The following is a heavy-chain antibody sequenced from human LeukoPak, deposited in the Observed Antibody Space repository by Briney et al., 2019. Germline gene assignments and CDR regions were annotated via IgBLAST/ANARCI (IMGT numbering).Heavy chain of an antibody. V-gene: IGHV3-21*01. Sequence: GGSLRLSCAASGFTFSSYSMNWVRQAPGKGLEWVSSISSSSSYIYYADSEKGRFTISRDNAKNSLYLQMNSLRAEDTAVYYCAREGVVEDVEAFDIWGQRTMVTVSS. CDR3: AREGVVEDVEAFDI. J-gene: IGHJ3*02. D-gene: IGHD2-2*01. CDR2: ISSSSSYI. CDR1: GFTFSSYS.